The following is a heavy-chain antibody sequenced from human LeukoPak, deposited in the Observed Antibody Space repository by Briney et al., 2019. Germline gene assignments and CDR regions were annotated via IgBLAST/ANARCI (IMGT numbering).Heavy chain of an antibody. V-gene: IGHV5-51*01. CDR1: GYSFTSQW. D-gene: IGHD6-19*01. CDR3: ARPTALAVAGHDAFDV. Sequence: GESLKISCKGSGYSFTSQWIAWVRQMPGKGLEWMGLIYPGDSDTRYSPSFQGQVTISVDKSINTAYLQWSSLKASDTAIYYCARPTALAVAGHDAFDVWGQGTLVTVSS. J-gene: IGHJ3*01. CDR2: IYPGDSDT.